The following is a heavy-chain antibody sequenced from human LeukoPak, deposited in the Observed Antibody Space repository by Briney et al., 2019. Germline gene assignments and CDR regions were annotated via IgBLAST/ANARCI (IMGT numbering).Heavy chain of an antibody. CDR1: GFTFDDYA. J-gene: IGHJ4*02. V-gene: IGHV3-9*01. D-gene: IGHD4-17*01. Sequence: GGSLRLSCAASGFTFDDYAMHWVRQAPGKGLEWVSGISWNSGSIGYADSVKGRFTISRDNAKNSLYLQMNSLRAEDTALYYCAKDLTTVTTNQFDYWGQGTLVTVSA. CDR3: AKDLTTVTTNQFDY. CDR2: ISWNSGSI.